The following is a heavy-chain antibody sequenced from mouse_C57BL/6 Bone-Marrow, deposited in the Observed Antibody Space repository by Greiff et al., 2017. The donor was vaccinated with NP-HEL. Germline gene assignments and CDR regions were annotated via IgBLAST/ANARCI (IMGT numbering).Heavy chain of an antibody. CDR3: ARGDYGPSSYWYFDV. CDR2: FHPYNDDT. CDR1: GYTFTTYP. D-gene: IGHD2-10*02. Sequence: VQLQQSGAELVKPGASVKMSCKASGYTFTTYPIEWMKQNHGKSLEWIGNFHPYNDDTKYNDKFKGKATLTVEKSSSTVYLELSRLTSDDSAVYYCARGDYGPSSYWYFDVWGTGTTVTVSS. J-gene: IGHJ1*03. V-gene: IGHV1-47*01.